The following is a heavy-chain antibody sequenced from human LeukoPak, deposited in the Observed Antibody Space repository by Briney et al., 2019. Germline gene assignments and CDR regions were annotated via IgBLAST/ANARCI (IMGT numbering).Heavy chain of an antibody. CDR2: ISYDGSNK. J-gene: IGHJ4*02. Sequence: GGSLRLSCAASGFTFSSYGMHWVRQAPGKGPEWVAVISYDGSNKYYADSVKGRFTISRDNSKNTLYLQMNSLRAEDTAVYYCAKDTFASTYYYDSSGNDYWGQGTLVTVSS. CDR3: AKDTFASTYYYDSSGNDY. V-gene: IGHV3-30*18. CDR1: GFTFSSYG. D-gene: IGHD3-22*01.